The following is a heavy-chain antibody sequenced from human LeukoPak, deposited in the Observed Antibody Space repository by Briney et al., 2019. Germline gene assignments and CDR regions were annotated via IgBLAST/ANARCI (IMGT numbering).Heavy chain of an antibody. D-gene: IGHD5-24*01. CDR3: ASLPPPGWLQPTFDY. J-gene: IGHJ4*02. V-gene: IGHV1-69*04. Sequence: ASVKVSCKASGGTFSSYAISWVRQAPGQGLEWMGRIIPILGIANYAQKFQGRVTITADKSTSTAYMELSSLRSEDTAVYYCASLPPPGWLQPTFDYWGQGTLVTVSS. CDR1: GGTFSSYA. CDR2: IIPILGIA.